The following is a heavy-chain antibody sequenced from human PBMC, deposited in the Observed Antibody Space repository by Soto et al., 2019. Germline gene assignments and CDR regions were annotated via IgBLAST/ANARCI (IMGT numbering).Heavy chain of an antibody. V-gene: IGHV3-23*01. CDR2: ISGSGAIP. D-gene: IGHD1-26*01. CDR1: GFTFSSYS. CDR3: GVGRTPYYFDY. Sequence: GGSLRLSCAASGFTFSSYSMNWVRQVPGKGLEWVSSISGSGAIPHYADSVKGRFSIFRDESNNTLYLQMNSLRAEDTAVYFCGVGRTPYYFDYWGQGALVTVSS. J-gene: IGHJ4*02.